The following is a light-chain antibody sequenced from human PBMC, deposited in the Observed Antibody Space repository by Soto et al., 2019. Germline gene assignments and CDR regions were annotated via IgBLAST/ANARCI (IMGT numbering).Light chain of an antibody. Sequence: EIVLTQSLATLSLSPGERATLSCRASQSVSSNLAWYQQRPGQAPRLLIYGASTRATGIPDRFSGSGSGTDFTLTISRLEPDDFAVYYCLKYYNSPTFGQGTKVDI. CDR1: QSVSSN. J-gene: IGKJ1*01. CDR3: LKYYNSPT. CDR2: GAS. V-gene: IGKV3-20*01.